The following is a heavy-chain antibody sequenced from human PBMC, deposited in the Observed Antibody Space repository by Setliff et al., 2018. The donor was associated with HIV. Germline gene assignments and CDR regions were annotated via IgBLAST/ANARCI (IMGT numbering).Heavy chain of an antibody. D-gene: IGHD2-15*01. CDR1: GGSISSGGYY. CDR3: ARQGSWLDS. J-gene: IGHJ5*01. Sequence: SETLSLTCTVSGGSISSGGYYWSWIRQHPGKGLEWIGYIYYSGSTYYNPSLKSRVTISVDTSKNHVSLRLNSVTAADTAVYYCARQGSWLDSWGQGTLVTVSS. V-gene: IGHV4-31*03. CDR2: IYYSGST.